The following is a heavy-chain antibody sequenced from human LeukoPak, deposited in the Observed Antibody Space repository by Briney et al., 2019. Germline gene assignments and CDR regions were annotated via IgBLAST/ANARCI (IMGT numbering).Heavy chain of an antibody. Sequence: GASVKVSGKASGYTFTSYGISWVRQAPGQGLEWMGWISAYNGNTNYAQKLQGRVTMTTDTSTSTAYMELRSLRSDDTAVYYCARVGGLYCSSTSCYLHDAFDIWGQGTMVTVSS. CDR1: GYTFTSYG. CDR3: ARVGGLYCSSTSCYLHDAFDI. V-gene: IGHV1-18*01. J-gene: IGHJ3*02. CDR2: ISAYNGNT. D-gene: IGHD2-2*01.